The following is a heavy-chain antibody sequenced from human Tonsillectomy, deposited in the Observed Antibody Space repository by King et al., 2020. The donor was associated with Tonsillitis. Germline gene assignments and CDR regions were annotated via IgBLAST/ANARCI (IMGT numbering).Heavy chain of an antibody. V-gene: IGHV3-30*04. CDR3: VSENYGEYYFDY. CDR1: GFTFSSYA. J-gene: IGHJ4*02. CDR2: ISYDGSNK. D-gene: IGHD4-17*01. Sequence: VQLVESGGGVVQPGRSLRLSCAASGFTFSSYAMHWVRQPPGKGLEWVAIISYDGSNKFYADSVKGRFTISRDNSKNTLYLQMNSLRAEDTAVYYCVSENYGEYYFDYWGQGTLVTVSS.